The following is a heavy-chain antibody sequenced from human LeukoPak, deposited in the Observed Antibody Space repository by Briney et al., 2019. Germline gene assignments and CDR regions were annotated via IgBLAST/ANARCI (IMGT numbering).Heavy chain of an antibody. J-gene: IGHJ6*02. CDR3: ARVAPYYYYGMDV. Sequence: SQTLSLTCTVSGGSISSGGYYWLWIRDLPGKSLVWIECIYYSGSTYYNPSLNSRVTISVDTSKNQFSPKLSSVTAADTAVYYCARVAPYYYYGMDVWGQGTTVTVSS. CDR1: GGSISSGGYY. CDR2: IYYSGST. V-gene: IGHV4-31*03.